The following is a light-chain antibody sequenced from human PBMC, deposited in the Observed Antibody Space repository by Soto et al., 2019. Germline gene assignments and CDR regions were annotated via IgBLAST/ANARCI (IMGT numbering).Light chain of an antibody. V-gene: IGKV1-39*01. CDR3: QQSSITPLT. J-gene: IGKJ4*01. CDR2: GTS. Sequence: DVQMTQSPSSLSASVGDRVVITCRASRTISTYLNWYRQKPGKAPELLIYGTSNLESGVPSRFSGSGSGTEFTLTISSLRPDDFATYFCQQSSITPLTFGGGTKVEIK. CDR1: RTISTY.